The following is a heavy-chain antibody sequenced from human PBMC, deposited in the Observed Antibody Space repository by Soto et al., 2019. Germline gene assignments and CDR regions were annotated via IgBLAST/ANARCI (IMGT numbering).Heavy chain of an antibody. J-gene: IGHJ3*02. CDR3: ARDPYYDILTGYYREKAFDI. V-gene: IGHV3-23*01. CDR2: ISSSSDNT. Sequence: GGSLRLSCAASGFTFSNYVMSWVRQAPGKGLEWVSSISSSSDNTYYADSVKGRFTISRDNAKNTLYLQMNSLRAEDTAVYYCARDPYYDILTGYYREKAFDIWGQGTMVTVSS. CDR1: GFTFSNYV. D-gene: IGHD3-9*01.